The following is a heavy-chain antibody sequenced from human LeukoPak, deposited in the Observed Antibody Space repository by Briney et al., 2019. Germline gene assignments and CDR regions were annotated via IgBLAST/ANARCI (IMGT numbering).Heavy chain of an antibody. CDR2: TRTKAKDITT. Sequence: PGGSLRLSCATSGFTFSDHYMDWVRQAPGKGLEWVARTRTKAKDITTAYAASVKGRFTVSRDESMHSLYLQMNSLKTEDTAVYYCARGPTVTFNYHYGMDVWGQGTTVTVSS. D-gene: IGHD4-17*01. CDR3: ARGPTVTFNYHYGMDV. CDR1: GFTFSDHY. V-gene: IGHV3-72*01. J-gene: IGHJ6*02.